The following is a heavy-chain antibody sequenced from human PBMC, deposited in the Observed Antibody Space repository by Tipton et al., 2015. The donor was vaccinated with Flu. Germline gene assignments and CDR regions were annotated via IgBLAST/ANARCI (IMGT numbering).Heavy chain of an antibody. CDR3: GRDVGIAGPWFDP. Sequence: QLVQSGVEVKKPGASVKVSCKASGYTFTNYGINWVRQAPGQGLEWMGWISAYNGNTNYAQKLQGRVTMTADTSTSTAYMELRSLRSDDTAVYYCGRDVGIAGPWFDPWGQGTLVTVSS. J-gene: IGHJ5*02. CDR2: ISAYNGNT. V-gene: IGHV1-18*01. CDR1: GYTFTNYG. D-gene: IGHD6-13*01.